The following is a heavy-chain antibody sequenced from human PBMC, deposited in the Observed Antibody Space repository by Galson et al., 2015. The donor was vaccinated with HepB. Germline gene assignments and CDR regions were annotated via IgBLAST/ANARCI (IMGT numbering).Heavy chain of an antibody. D-gene: IGHD4-23*01. Sequence: SLRLSCAASGFDFSTHAMSWVRQAPGKGLEWVSTITGGGRTNYAESVTGRFTISRDNSENTVYLQMSRLRPEDTAVYYCARAAFGSNSYWYFDLWGRGTLVTVSS. CDR1: GFDFSTHA. V-gene: IGHV3-23*01. CDR3: ARAAFGSNSYWYFDL. CDR2: ITGGGRT. J-gene: IGHJ2*01.